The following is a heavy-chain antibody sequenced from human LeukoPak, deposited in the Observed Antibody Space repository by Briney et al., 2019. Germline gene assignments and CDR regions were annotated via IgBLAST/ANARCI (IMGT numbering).Heavy chain of an antibody. V-gene: IGHV1-18*01. D-gene: IGHD4-17*01. J-gene: IGHJ4*02. CDR3: ARATHYGSVLDY. CDR2: ISAYNGNT. CDR1: GYTFTSYG. Sequence: ASVKVSCKASGYTFTSYGISWVRQAPGQGLEWMGWISAYNGNTDYAQKLQGRVTMTTDTSTSTAYMELRSLRSDDTAVYYCARATHYGSVLDYWGQGTLVTVSS.